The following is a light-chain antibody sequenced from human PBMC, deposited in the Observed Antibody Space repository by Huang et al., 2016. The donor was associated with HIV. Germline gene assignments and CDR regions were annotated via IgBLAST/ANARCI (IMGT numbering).Light chain of an antibody. V-gene: IGKV4-1*01. Sequence: DIVMTQSPDSLAVSLGERATINCKSSQTFLYSSDNKNYLARYKQKTGQPPKLLIYWASTRESGVPDRFSGSGSGTDFTLPISSLQSEDVAVYYCQQYYSTPLLTFGGGTKVEIK. CDR3: QQYYSTPLLT. CDR1: QTFLYSSDNKNY. J-gene: IGKJ4*01. CDR2: WAS.